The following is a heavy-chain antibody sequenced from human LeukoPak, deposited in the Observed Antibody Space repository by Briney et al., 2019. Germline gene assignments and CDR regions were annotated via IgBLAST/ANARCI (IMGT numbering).Heavy chain of an antibody. J-gene: IGHJ4*02. CDR3: ARVVAAAGTGTRGLVDY. CDR1: GGSVSSGGYY. Sequence: SETLSLTCTVSGGSVSSGGYYWSWIRQPPGKGLEWIGCIYYSGSTNYNPSLESRVTISVDTSKNQFSLKLSSVTAADTAVYYCARVVAAAGTGTRGLVDYWGQGTLVTVSS. CDR2: IYYSGST. D-gene: IGHD6-13*01. V-gene: IGHV4-61*08.